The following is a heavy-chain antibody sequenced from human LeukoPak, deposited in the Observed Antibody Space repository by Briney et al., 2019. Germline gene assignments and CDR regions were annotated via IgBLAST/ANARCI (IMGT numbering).Heavy chain of an antibody. CDR3: ATLFVEMATITIDY. CDR2: INSDGSST. J-gene: IGHJ4*02. D-gene: IGHD5-12*01. CDR1: GFTFSSYW. V-gene: IGHV3-74*01. Sequence: PGGSLRLSCAASGFTFSSYWMLWLRPAPGKGLVWVSRINSDGSSTSYADSVKGRFTISRDNAKNTLYLQMNSLRAEDTAVYYCATLFVEMATITIDYWGQGTLVTVSS.